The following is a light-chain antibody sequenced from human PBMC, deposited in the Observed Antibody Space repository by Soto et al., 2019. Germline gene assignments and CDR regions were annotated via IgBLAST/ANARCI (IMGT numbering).Light chain of an antibody. CDR1: QSISNF. J-gene: IGKJ1*01. V-gene: IGKV1-39*01. CDR2: ASF. CDR3: QQGYSSPRT. Sequence: DIQMTQSPSSLSASVGDRVTITCRASQSISNFLNWYQQKPGKAPKALIYASFSLQSGVPSRFSGRGSGTDFTLTISSLQPEDFGTYYCQQGYSSPRTFGQGTKVEIK.